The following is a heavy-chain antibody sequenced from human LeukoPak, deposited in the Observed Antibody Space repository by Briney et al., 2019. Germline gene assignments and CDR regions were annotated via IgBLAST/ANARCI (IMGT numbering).Heavy chain of an antibody. Sequence: GGSLKISRKVSGYSFTSYCIGWVRQMPGKGLEWMGIIYPGDSGPTYSPSFQGQVTISVDKSINTAYLQWSSLQASDTAMYYCGMSGDRVPLQDDVFDVWGQGTMVTVST. J-gene: IGHJ3*01. V-gene: IGHV5-51*01. CDR1: GYSFTSYC. CDR3: GMSGDRVPLQDDVFDV. D-gene: IGHD1-26*01. CDR2: IYPGDSGP.